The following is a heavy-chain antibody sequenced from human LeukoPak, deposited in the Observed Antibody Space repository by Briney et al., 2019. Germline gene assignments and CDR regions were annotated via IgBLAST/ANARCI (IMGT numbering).Heavy chain of an antibody. J-gene: IGHJ6*02. CDR1: GGSFSGYY. D-gene: IGHD2-15*01. Sequence: SETLSLTCAVYGGSFSGYYWSWIRQPPGKGLEWIGEINHSGSTNYNPSLKSRVTISVDTSKNQFSLKLSSVTAADTAVYYCARGRSAHYYYCYGMDVWGQGTTVTVSS. V-gene: IGHV4-34*01. CDR2: INHSGST. CDR3: ARGRSAHYYYCYGMDV.